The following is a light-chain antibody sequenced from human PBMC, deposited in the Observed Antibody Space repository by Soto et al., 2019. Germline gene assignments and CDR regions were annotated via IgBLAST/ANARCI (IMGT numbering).Light chain of an antibody. J-gene: IGKJ5*01. CDR3: QQYGSSPIT. CDR1: QSVISTY. Sequence: EIVLTQSPPTLALSPGERATLSCRASQSVISTYLAWYQQKPGQAPRLLIYGASSRATGIPDRFSGSGSGTDFTLTISRLEPEDFAVYYCQQYGSSPITFGQGTRLEIK. V-gene: IGKV3-20*01. CDR2: GAS.